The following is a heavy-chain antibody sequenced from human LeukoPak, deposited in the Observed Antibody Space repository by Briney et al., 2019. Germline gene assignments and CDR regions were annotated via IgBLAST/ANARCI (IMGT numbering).Heavy chain of an antibody. D-gene: IGHD1-26*01. Sequence: GGSLRLSCVASGLPLSYYSMNWARQAPGKGLEWVSSITSSSRYTFYADSVKGRFTISRDNAKNSLYLQMNSLRAEDTTIYYCARDPYNGGYGDSYYYYMDVWGKGTTVTISS. CDR1: GLPLSYYS. J-gene: IGHJ6*03. CDR2: ITSSSRYT. V-gene: IGHV3-21*06. CDR3: ARDPYNGGYGDSYYYYMDV.